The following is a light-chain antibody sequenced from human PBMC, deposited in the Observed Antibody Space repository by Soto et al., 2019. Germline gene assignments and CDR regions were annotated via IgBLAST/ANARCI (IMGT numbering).Light chain of an antibody. V-gene: IGKV3-15*01. CDR1: QSVSSN. Sequence: EIVMTQSPATLSVSPGERATLSCRASQSVSSNLAWYQQKPGQAPRLLIYGASTRATGIPARFSGSGSGTEFTLTISSLXSEDFAVYYCQQYNNWPPVTFGQGTKVDTK. CDR2: GAS. J-gene: IGKJ1*01. CDR3: QQYNNWPPVT.